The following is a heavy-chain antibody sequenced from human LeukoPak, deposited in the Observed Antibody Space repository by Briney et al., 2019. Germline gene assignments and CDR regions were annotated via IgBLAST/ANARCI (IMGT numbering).Heavy chain of an antibody. CDR2: INHSGSA. V-gene: IGHV4-34*01. CDR3: ANTEGTAAGTFDY. J-gene: IGHJ4*02. Sequence: SETLSLTCAVYGGSFSGYYWSWIRQPPGKGLEWIGEINHSGSANYNPSLKSRVTISVDTSKNQFSLKLSSVTAADTAVYYCANTEGTAAGTFDYWGQGTLVTVSS. CDR1: GGSFSGYY. D-gene: IGHD6-13*01.